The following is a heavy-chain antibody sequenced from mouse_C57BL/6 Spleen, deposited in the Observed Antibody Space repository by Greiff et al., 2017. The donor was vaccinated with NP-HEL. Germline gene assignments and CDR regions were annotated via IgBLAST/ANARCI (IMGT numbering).Heavy chain of an antibody. J-gene: IGHJ1*03. D-gene: IGHD1-1*01. V-gene: IGHV3-6*01. CDR2: ISYDGSN. CDR3: ARGGPLFRGYFDV. Sequence: EVQLQESGPGLVKPSQSLSLTCSVTGYSIPSGYYWNWIRQFPGNKLEWMGYISYDGSNNYNPSRKNRISITRDTSKNQFFLKLNSVTTEDTATYYCARGGPLFRGYFDVWGTGTTVTVSS. CDR1: GYSIPSGYY.